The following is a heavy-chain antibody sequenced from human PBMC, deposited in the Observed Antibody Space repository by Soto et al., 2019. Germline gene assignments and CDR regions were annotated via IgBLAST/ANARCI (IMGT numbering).Heavy chain of an antibody. CDR1: GGSISSGGYY. Sequence: QVQLQESGPGLVKPSQTLSLTCTVSGGSISSGGYYWTWIRQQPGKGLEWIGDIFYTGSTYYNPSLKSRVAISVDTSKNQFSLKLSSVTAADTAVYSCARLFGDYGLVGYWGQGTLVTVSS. V-gene: IGHV4-31*03. CDR2: IFYTGST. J-gene: IGHJ4*02. CDR3: ARLFGDYGLVGY. D-gene: IGHD4-17*01.